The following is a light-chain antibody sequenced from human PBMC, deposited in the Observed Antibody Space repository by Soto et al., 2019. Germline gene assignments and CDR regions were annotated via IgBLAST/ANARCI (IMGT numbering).Light chain of an antibody. Sequence: EVVLTQSPGTLSLSPGERATVSCRASQTVSNNYLAWYQKKPVQAPRLLIYGASTRATGIPDRFTGSGSGTDFTLTISRLEPEDFAVYYCQQYGSSLSLTFGGGTKVDIK. J-gene: IGKJ4*01. CDR3: QQYGSSLSLT. CDR1: QTVSNNY. V-gene: IGKV3-20*01. CDR2: GAS.